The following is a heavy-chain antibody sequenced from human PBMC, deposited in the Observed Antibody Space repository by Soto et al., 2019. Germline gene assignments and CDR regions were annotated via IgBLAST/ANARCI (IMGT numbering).Heavy chain of an antibody. D-gene: IGHD3-22*01. V-gene: IGHV5-51*01. CDR3: ASSSGYYDEYFQH. CDR1: WYSFTSYL. CDR2: IYPGDSDT. J-gene: IGHJ1*01. Sequence: REALKISRKGSWYSFTSYLIGLVGPMPGKGLEWMRIIYPGDSDTRYSPSFQGQVTISADKSISTAYLQWSSLKASDTAMYYCASSSGYYDEYFQHWGQGTLVTVSS.